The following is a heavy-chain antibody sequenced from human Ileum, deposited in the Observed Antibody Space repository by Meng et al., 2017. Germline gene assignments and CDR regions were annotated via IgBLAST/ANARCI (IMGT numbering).Heavy chain of an antibody. CDR2: MSPENGNT. D-gene: IGHD7-27*01. V-gene: IGHV1-8*01. CDR1: GYTFSSLH. Sequence: QGQLGQSGAKVKTPGASVKVSCKASGYTFSSLHINWVRQATGQGPEWMGWMSPENGNTAYAQKFQGRVTMTRDTSVSTAYMELSGLTSDDSGVYYCARGVNAGVDYWGQGTLVTVSS. CDR3: ARGVNAGVDY. J-gene: IGHJ4*02.